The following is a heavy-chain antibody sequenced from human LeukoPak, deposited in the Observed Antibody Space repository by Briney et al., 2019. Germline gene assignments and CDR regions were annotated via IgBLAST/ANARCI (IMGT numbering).Heavy chain of an antibody. CDR3: ARMSESTARGF. CDR2: INSSGSAM. J-gene: IGHJ4*02. D-gene: IGHD1-14*01. V-gene: IGHV3-48*04. Sequence: GGSLRLSCAASGFTFSNYAMNWVRQAPGKGLEWVSYINSSGSAMYYTGSVKGRFTISRDNAKNSLYLQMNGLRVEDTAVYYCARMSESTARGFWGQGTLVTVSS. CDR1: GFTFSNYA.